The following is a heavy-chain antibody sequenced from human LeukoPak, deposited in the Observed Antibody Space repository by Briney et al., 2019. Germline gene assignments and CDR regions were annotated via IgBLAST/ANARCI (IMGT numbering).Heavy chain of an antibody. CDR1: GYSIRSGSY. D-gene: IGHD4-17*01. J-gene: IGHJ4*02. V-gene: IGHV4-38-2*01. CDR3: AKVGAYGDYARHDY. CDR2: MFHSGDT. Sequence: SETLSLTCDVSGYSIRSGSYWGWIRQPPGKGLEWIGCMFHSGDTYHNPSLKSRVTISADTSKNQFSLKLTSVPAADTAVYYCAKVGAYGDYARHDYWGQGTLVTVSS.